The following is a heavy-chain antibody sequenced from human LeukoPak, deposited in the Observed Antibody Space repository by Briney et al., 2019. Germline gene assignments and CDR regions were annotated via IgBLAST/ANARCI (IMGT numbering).Heavy chain of an antibody. CDR2: IRDSGGST. CDR3: ARESTPLRGAFDP. Sequence: QPGESLRLSCAASGFTFSSYAMSWVRQAPGKGLEWVSAIRDSGGSTYHADSVKGRFTISRHTSKNTLYLQMNSLRAEDTAVYYCARESTPLRGAFDPWGPGTLVTVSS. J-gene: IGHJ5*02. V-gene: IGHV3-23*01. D-gene: IGHD5-24*01. CDR1: GFTFSSYA.